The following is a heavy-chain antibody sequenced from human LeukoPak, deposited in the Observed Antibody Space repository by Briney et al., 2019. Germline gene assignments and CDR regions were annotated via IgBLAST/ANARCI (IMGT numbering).Heavy chain of an antibody. CDR1: GYSFTSYD. V-gene: IGHV1-8*01. D-gene: IGHD1-1*01. J-gene: IGHJ6*03. CDR3: ARGHQLNDCYMDV. Sequence: ASVKVSCKASGYSFTSYDMNWVRQASGQGLEWMGWMNLHNGNTGYSQRFQGRVTMTRNTSLSTAYLELSSLRTEDTAVYYCARGHQLNDCYMDVWGKGTTVTVSS. CDR2: MNLHNGNT.